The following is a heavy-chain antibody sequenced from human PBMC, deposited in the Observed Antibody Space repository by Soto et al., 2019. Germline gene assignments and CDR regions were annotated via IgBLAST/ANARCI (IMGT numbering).Heavy chain of an antibody. CDR3: ESGYGSIDH. Sequence: QVQLQESGPGLVKPSQTLSLTCTVSGGSISSGGYYWSWIRQHPGKGLEWIGYMYHSGSTYYNPSHTSRVTITVDTSKNEFSLKVSSVTAADTALYYCESGYGSIDHWGQGTLVTVSS. J-gene: IGHJ4*02. V-gene: IGHV4-31*03. CDR1: GGSISSGGYY. CDR2: MYHSGST. D-gene: IGHD2-2*03.